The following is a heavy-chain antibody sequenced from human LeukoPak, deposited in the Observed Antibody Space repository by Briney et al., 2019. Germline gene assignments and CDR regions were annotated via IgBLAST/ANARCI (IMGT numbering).Heavy chain of an antibody. CDR3: AKSFCVSTSCYLFDP. Sequence: GGSLRLSCAASGFTFSNAWMNWVRQAPGRGLEWVGRIKSKTNGGTTDYAAPVKGRFTVSRNDSKNTLYLQMNSLETEDTAVYYCAKSFCVSTSCYLFDPWGQGTLVNVSS. CDR2: IKSKTNGGTT. J-gene: IGHJ5*02. V-gene: IGHV3-15*01. D-gene: IGHD2-2*01. CDR1: GFTFSNAW.